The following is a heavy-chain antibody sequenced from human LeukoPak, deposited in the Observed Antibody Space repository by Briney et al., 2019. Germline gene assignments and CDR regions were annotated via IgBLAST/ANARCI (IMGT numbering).Heavy chain of an antibody. CDR3: ARGRGSYPNYYDF. Sequence: GGSLRLSCAASGFTFSSYTMNWVRQAPGKGLEWVSSISSSSSYIYYADSVKGRFTISRDNAKNSLYLQMNSLRAEDTAVYYCARGRGSYPNYYDFWGQGTLVTVSS. D-gene: IGHD3-16*01. V-gene: IGHV3-21*01. CDR2: ISSSSSYI. J-gene: IGHJ4*02. CDR1: GFTFSSYT.